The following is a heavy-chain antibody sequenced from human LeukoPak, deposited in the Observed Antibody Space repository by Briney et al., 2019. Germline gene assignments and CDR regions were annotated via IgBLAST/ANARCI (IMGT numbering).Heavy chain of an antibody. CDR1: GFTFDDYA. J-gene: IGHJ4*02. CDR2: ISWNSGSI. Sequence: GGSLRLSCAASGFTFDDYAMHWVRQAPGKGLEWVSGISWNSGSIGYADSVKGRFTISRDNAKYSLYLQMNSLRAEDMALYYCAKDVGGELPGYYFDYWGQGTLVTVSS. D-gene: IGHD1-26*01. CDR3: AKDVGGELPGYYFDY. V-gene: IGHV3-9*03.